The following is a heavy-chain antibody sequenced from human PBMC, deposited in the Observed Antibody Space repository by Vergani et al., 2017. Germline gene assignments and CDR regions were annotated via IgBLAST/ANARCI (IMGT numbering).Heavy chain of an antibody. Sequence: QVQLVQSGAVVKKPGASVKVSCKASGYTFTGYYMHWVRQAPGQGLEWMGWINPNSGGTNYAQKFQGWVTMTRDTSISTAYMELSRLRSDDTAVYYCARGPYYYGSGRAYYYMDVWGKGTTVTVSS. V-gene: IGHV1-2*04. J-gene: IGHJ6*03. D-gene: IGHD3-10*01. CDR2: INPNSGGT. CDR1: GYTFTGYY. CDR3: ARGPYYYGSGRAYYYMDV.